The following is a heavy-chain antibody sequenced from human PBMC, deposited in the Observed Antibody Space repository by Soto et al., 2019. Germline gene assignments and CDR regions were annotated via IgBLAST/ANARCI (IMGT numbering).Heavy chain of an antibody. Sequence: ASLKVSCKSSGYTFTSYDISCVRHAPGQGLEWIGWMNPNSVNTGYAQKFQGRVTMTRNTSISTAYMELSSLRSEDTAVYYCARGDIAVAGSRSDYWGQGTLVTVSS. CDR2: MNPNSVNT. D-gene: IGHD6-19*01. J-gene: IGHJ4*02. V-gene: IGHV1-8*01. CDR3: ARGDIAVAGSRSDY. CDR1: GYTFTSYD.